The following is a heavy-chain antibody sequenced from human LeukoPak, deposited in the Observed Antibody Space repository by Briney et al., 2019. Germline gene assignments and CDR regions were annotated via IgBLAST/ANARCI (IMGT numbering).Heavy chain of an antibody. J-gene: IGHJ4*02. V-gene: IGHV3-30-3*01. CDR3: ARELMVRGVYFDY. CDR1: GFTFSSYA. CDR2: ISYDGSNK. D-gene: IGHD3-10*01. Sequence: GGSLRLSCAASGFTFSSYAMPWVRQAPGKGLEWVAVISYDGSNKYYADSVKGRFTISRDNSKNTLYLQMNSLRAEDTAVYYCARELMVRGVYFDYWGQGTLVTVSS.